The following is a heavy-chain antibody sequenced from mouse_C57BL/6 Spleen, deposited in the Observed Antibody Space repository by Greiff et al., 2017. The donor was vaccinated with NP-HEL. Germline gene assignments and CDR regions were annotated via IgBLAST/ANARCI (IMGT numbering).Heavy chain of an antibody. CDR3: ARLDY. V-gene: IGHV5-6*01. CDR2: ISSGGSYT. J-gene: IGHJ2*01. CDR1: GFTFSSYG. Sequence: EVKLVESGGDLVKPGGSLKLSCAASGFTFSSYGMSWVRQTPDKRLEWVATISSGGSYTYYPDSVKGRFTISRDNAKNTLYLQMSSLKSKDTAMYYCARLDYWGQGTTLTVSS.